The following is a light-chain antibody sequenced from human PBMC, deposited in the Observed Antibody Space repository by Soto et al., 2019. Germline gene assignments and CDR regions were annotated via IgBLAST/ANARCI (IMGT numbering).Light chain of an antibody. CDR2: KVS. V-gene: IGKV2-24*01. Sequence: DVVMTQTPLSSPVTLGQPASLSCRSSQSLAHSDGNTYLSWLQQRPGQHPRLLIYKVSNRLSGVPERFSASGAETDFTLKISRVEAEDVWLYYCMQATHFPRTFGQGTKVEIK. CDR3: MQATHFPRT. CDR1: QSLAHSDGNTY. J-gene: IGKJ1*01.